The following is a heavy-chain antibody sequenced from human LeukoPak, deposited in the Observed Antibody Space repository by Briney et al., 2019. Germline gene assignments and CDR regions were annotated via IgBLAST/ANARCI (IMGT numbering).Heavy chain of an antibody. CDR1: GGSISSYY. Sequence: SEALSLTCTVSGGSISSYYWSWIRRPPGKGLEWIGYIYYSGSTNYNPSLKSRVTISVDTSNHQFSLKVSSVTAADTAVYYCARSSGLHSFDYWGQGTLVTVSS. V-gene: IGHV4-59*08. D-gene: IGHD6-19*01. CDR3: ARSSGLHSFDY. CDR2: IYYSGST. J-gene: IGHJ4*02.